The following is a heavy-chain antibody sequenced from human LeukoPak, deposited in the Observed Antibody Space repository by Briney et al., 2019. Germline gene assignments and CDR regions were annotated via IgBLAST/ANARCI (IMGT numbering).Heavy chain of an antibody. D-gene: IGHD2-15*01. CDR2: INPSGGST. CDR1: GYTFTGYY. Sequence: EASVKVSCKASGYTFTGYYMHWVRQAPGQGLEWMGIINPSGGSTSYAQKFQGRVTMTRDTSTSTVYMELSSLRSEDTAVYYCARALSGYCSGGSCYGIDDYWGQGTLVTVSS. V-gene: IGHV1-46*01. CDR3: ARALSGYCSGGSCYGIDDY. J-gene: IGHJ4*02.